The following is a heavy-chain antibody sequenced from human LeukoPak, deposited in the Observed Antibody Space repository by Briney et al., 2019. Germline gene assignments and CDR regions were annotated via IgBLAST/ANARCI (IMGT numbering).Heavy chain of an antibody. V-gene: IGHV3-20*04. CDR2: INLFGAST. J-gene: IGHJ4*02. Sequence: GGSLRLSCVASGFTFDAHGMSWVRQAPGKGLEWVSGINLFGASTGYADSVKGRFTISRDNAKNSLYLQMDSLRVEDTALYYCVRRGHSASWYPDYWGQGTLVTVSS. D-gene: IGHD6-13*01. CDR3: VRRGHSASWYPDY. CDR1: GFTFDAHG.